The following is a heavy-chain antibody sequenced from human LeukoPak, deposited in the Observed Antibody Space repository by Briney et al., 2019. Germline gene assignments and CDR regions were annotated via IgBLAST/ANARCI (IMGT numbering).Heavy chain of an antibody. CDR3: AREPQPTRYIAVAGTGAFDI. Sequence: PGRSLRLSCAASGFTFSSYGMHWVRQAPGKGLEWVAVIWYDGSNKYYADSVKGRFTISRDNAKNSLYLQMNSLRDEDTAVYYCAREPQPTRYIAVAGTGAFDIWGQGTMVTVSS. J-gene: IGHJ3*02. CDR2: IWYDGSNK. D-gene: IGHD6-19*01. CDR1: GFTFSSYG. V-gene: IGHV3-33*01.